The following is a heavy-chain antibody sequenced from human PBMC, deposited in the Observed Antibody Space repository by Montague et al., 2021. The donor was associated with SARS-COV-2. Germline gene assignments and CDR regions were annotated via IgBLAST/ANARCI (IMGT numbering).Heavy chain of an antibody. D-gene: IGHD1-26*01. CDR1: GGSISSSSYY. J-gene: IGHJ6*02. V-gene: IGHV4-39*01. CDR2: IHYSGST. CDR3: ARVWDTVYYYYGMDV. Sequence: SETLSLTCAVSGGSISSSSYYWGWIRQPPGKGLEWIGSIHYSGSTYYNPSLKSRVSISVDTSKSQFSLKLSSVTAADTAVYYCARVWDTVYYYYGMDVWGQGTTVTVSS.